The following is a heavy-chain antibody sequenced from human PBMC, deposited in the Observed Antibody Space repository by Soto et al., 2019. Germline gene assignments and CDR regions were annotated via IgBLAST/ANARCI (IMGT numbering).Heavy chain of an antibody. J-gene: IGHJ6*03. V-gene: IGHV3-73*01. D-gene: IGHD3-3*01. CDR1: GFTFSGSS. Sequence: PGGSLILSCAASGFTFSGSSMHWVRQASGKGLEWVGRIRSKGNNYATAYGASLKGRFTISRDDSKNTAYLQMNSLNTEDTAVYYCSRQASDFWSGKPQYYMDVWGKGTTVTVSS. CDR2: IRSKGNNYAT. CDR3: SRQASDFWSGKPQYYMDV.